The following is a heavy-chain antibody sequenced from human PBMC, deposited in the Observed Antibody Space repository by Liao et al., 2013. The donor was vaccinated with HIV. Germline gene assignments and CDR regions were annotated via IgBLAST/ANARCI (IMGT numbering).Heavy chain of an antibody. Sequence: QMQLQESGPGLVKPSETLSLTCAVSGGSINSHYWNWIRQPAGRGLEWIGRIYSSGNTNYSPSLKSRVTMSVDTSKNQISLKLTSVTAADTAVYYCAARITISGVAIPHALDVWGQGTVVAVSS. CDR2: IYSSGNT. V-gene: IGHV4-4*07. D-gene: IGHD3-3*01. CDR3: AARITISGVAIPHALDV. CDR1: GGSINSHY. J-gene: IGHJ3*01.